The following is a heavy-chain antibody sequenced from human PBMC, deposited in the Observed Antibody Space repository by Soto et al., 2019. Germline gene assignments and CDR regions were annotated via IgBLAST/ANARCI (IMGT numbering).Heavy chain of an antibody. CDR3: SRSVTP. CDR2: IYYSGST. V-gene: IGHV4-31*03. Sequence: QVQLQESGPGLVKPSQTLSLTCTVSGGSISSGGYYWSWIRQHPGKGLEWIGYIYYSGSTYYNPSPKGRVTITVNTSKDQFPLKLRPGTGGGTAGLYRSRSVTPWGQGNPG. CDR1: GGSISSGGYY. D-gene: IGHD3-16*02. J-gene: IGHJ5*01.